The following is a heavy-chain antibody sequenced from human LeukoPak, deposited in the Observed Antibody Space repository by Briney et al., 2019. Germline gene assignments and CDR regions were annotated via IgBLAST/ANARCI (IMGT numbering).Heavy chain of an antibody. CDR3: ARERYDTNWFDP. Sequence: PSETLSLTCTVSGGSISSYYWSWIRQPPWKGLEWVGYIYYSGSTNYNPSLKSRVTISVDTSKNQFSLKLSSVTAADTAVYYCARERYDTNWFDPWGQGTLVTVSS. CDR1: GGSISSYY. J-gene: IGHJ5*02. D-gene: IGHD3-9*01. CDR2: IYYSGST. V-gene: IGHV4-59*12.